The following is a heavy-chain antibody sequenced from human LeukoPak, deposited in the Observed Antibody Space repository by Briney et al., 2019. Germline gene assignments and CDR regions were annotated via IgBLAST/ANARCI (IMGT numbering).Heavy chain of an antibody. CDR1: GGSISSSSYY. CDR3: ARIWAYDILTGYSPYSFDY. D-gene: IGHD3-9*01. Sequence: SETLSLTCTVSGGSISSSSYYWGWIRQPPGKGLEWIGTIYYSGSTYYNSSLKSQVTISIDTSKNQFSLKLRSVTAADTAVYYCARIWAYDILTGYSPYSFDYWGQGTLVTVSS. J-gene: IGHJ4*02. V-gene: IGHV4-39*07. CDR2: IYYSGST.